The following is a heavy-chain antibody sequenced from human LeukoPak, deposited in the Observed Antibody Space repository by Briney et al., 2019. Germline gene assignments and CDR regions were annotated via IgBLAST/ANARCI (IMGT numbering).Heavy chain of an antibody. CDR3: ARDPGGIAVADKCGMDV. V-gene: IGHV1-18*01. Sequence: GASVKVSCKASGYTFTSYGISWVRQAPGQGLEWMGWISAYNGNTNYAQKLQGRVTMTTDTSTSTAYMELRSLRSDDTAVYYCARDPGGIAVADKCGMDVWGQGTTVTVSS. CDR2: ISAYNGNT. D-gene: IGHD6-19*01. CDR1: GYTFTSYG. J-gene: IGHJ6*02.